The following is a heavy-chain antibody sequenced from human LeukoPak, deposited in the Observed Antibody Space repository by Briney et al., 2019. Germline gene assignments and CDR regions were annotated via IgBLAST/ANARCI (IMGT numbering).Heavy chain of an antibody. Sequence: GGSLRLSCAASGFTFSNYGIHCVRQAPGKGLEWVALIWYDGSNKFYADSVKGRFTISRDNSKNTLYLQMNSLRAEDTAVYYCARWRAGIAVAVDYWGQGTLVTVSS. J-gene: IGHJ4*02. D-gene: IGHD6-19*01. CDR3: ARWRAGIAVAVDY. CDR1: GFTFSNYG. CDR2: IWYDGSNK. V-gene: IGHV3-33*01.